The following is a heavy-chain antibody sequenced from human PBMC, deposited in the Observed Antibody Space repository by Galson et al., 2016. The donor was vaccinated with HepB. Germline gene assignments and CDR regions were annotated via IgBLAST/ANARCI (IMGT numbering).Heavy chain of an antibody. J-gene: IGHJ6*02. CDR2: INAGYGNT. CDR3: ARVKIGRSSGGYYYGMDV. V-gene: IGHV1-3*01. D-gene: IGHD6-6*01. CDR1: GYTFTTYA. Sequence: SVKVSCKASGYTFTTYAMHWVRQAPGQRLEWMGWINAGYGNTKNSQEFQGRATITRDTSASTAYMELSSLRSEDTAVYYCARVKIGRSSGGYYYGMDVWGQGTTVTVSS.